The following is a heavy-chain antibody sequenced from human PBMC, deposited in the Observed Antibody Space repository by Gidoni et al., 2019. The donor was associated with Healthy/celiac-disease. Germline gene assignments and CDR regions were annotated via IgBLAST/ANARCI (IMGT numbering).Heavy chain of an antibody. J-gene: IGHJ4*02. CDR2: IYYSGST. Sequence: QLQLQESGPGLVKPSETLSLTCTVSGGSISSSSYYWGWIRQPPGKGLEWIGSIYYSGSTYSNPSLKSRVPISVATSKNQFSLKLSSVTAADTAVYYCARGGGAAAVDYWGQGTLVTVSS. D-gene: IGHD6-13*01. CDR3: ARGGGAAAVDY. CDR1: GGSISSSSYY. V-gene: IGHV4-39*01.